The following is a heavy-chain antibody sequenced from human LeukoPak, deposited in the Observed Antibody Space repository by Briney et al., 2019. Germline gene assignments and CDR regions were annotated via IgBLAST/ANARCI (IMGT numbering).Heavy chain of an antibody. CDR1: GFTFSSYS. D-gene: IGHD3-10*01. CDR2: ISGSGDST. CDR3: AKDRGIIFDY. Sequence: GGSLRLSCAVSGFTFSSYSMSWVRQAPGKGLEWVSAISGSGDSTYYADSVKGRFTISRDNSKNTLYLQMNSLRVEDTAVYYCAKDRGIIFDYWGQGTLVTVSS. V-gene: IGHV3-23*01. J-gene: IGHJ4*02.